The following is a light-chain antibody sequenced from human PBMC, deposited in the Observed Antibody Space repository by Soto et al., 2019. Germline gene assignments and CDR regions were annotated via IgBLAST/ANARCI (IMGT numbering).Light chain of an antibody. CDR3: ASWDDSLTGLYV. V-gene: IGLV1-44*01. CDR1: SSNIGSGT. CDR2: NNN. Sequence: QSVLTQPPSVSGTPGQRVTTSCSGGSSNIGSGTVNWYQQLPGTAPKLLIYNNNQRPSGVPDRFSGSKPGTSGSLAISGLQSEDEADYYCASWDDSLTGLYVFGTGTKVTVL. J-gene: IGLJ1*01.